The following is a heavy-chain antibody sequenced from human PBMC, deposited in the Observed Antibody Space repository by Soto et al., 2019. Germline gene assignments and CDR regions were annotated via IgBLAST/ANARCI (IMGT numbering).Heavy chain of an antibody. Sequence: DVQLVESGGGLIQPGGSLRLSYAVSGFSVSSKYMSWVRQAAGKGLEWVSVIYAGSITFYADSVKGRFTISRDDSKNSLYLQMNSLRAEDTAVYYCARIPYDNSGTIFDYWGQGTQVTVSS. CDR1: GFSVSSKY. V-gene: IGHV3-53*01. J-gene: IGHJ4*02. D-gene: IGHD3-22*01. CDR2: IYAGSIT. CDR3: ARIPYDNSGTIFDY.